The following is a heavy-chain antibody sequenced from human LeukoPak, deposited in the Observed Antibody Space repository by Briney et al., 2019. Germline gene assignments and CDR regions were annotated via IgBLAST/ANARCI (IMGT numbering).Heavy chain of an antibody. J-gene: IGHJ6*03. CDR2: IHWNGDTT. D-gene: IGHD3-9*01. Sequence: GGSQRLSCAASGFTFDDYGMNWVRQAPGKGREWISGIHWNGDTTNYAASVEGRFTISRDNAKNSLYRQMNSLRAEDTALYYCERGIRYYYYYYMDVWGKGTTVTVSS. V-gene: IGHV3-20*04. CDR1: GFTFDDYG. CDR3: ERGIRYYYYYYMDV.